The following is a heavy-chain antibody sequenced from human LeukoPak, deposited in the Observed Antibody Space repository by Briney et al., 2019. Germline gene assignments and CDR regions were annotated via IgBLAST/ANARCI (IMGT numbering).Heavy chain of an antibody. CDR2: TRYDGSNK. Sequence: GGSLRLSCAASGFTFSSYGMYWVRQAPGKGLEWVAFTRYDGSNKYYADSVKGRFTISRDNSKNTLYLKMNSLRAEDTAVYYCAKLGGYGSGSFYYYMDVWGKGTTVTISS. CDR3: AKLGGYGSGSFYYYMDV. V-gene: IGHV3-30*02. CDR1: GFTFSSYG. D-gene: IGHD3-10*01. J-gene: IGHJ6*03.